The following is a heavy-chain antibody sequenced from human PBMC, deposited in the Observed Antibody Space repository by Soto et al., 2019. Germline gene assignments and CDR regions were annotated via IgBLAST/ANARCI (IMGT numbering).Heavy chain of an antibody. J-gene: IGHJ6*02. CDR1: GYSFSTDW. V-gene: IGHV5-51*01. Sequence: GESLKISCKGFGYSFSTDWIGWVRQMPGKGLEWMGVIYPDDSDTRYSPSFQGQVTISADKSISTAYLQWSSLKASDTAMYYCARQGVAAAGTSGYYYGMDVWGQGTTVTVSS. CDR3: ARQGVAAAGTSGYYYGMDV. D-gene: IGHD6-13*01. CDR2: IYPDDSDT.